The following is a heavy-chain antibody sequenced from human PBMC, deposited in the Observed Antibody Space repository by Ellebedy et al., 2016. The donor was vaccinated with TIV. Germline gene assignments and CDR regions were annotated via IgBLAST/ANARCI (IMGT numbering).Heavy chain of an antibody. D-gene: IGHD6-19*01. CDR1: GFTFSSYE. CDR3: ASLRIAVGTDY. Sequence: GGSLRLSCAASGFTFSSYEMNWVRQAPGKGLEWVSYISSSGSTIYYADSVKGRFTISRDNAMNSLYLQMNSLRAEDTAVYYCASLRIAVGTDYWGQGTLVTVSS. J-gene: IGHJ4*02. CDR2: ISSSGSTI. V-gene: IGHV3-48*03.